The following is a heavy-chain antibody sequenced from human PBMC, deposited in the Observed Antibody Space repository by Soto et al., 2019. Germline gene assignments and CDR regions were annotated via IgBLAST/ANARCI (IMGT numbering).Heavy chain of an antibody. J-gene: IGHJ5*02. D-gene: IGHD6-19*01. Sequence: SETLSLTCTVSGGSISSSSYYWGWIRQPPGKGLEWIGSIYYSGSTYYNPSLKSRVTISVDTSKNQFSLKLSSVTAADTAVYYCARRGGGSGNSSGWYRRSFDPWGQGTLVTVSS. CDR2: IYYSGST. CDR3: ARRGGGSGNSSGWYRRSFDP. CDR1: GGSISSSSYY. V-gene: IGHV4-39*01.